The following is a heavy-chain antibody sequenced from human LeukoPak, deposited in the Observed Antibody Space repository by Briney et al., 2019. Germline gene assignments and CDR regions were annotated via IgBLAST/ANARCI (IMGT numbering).Heavy chain of an antibody. D-gene: IGHD5-18*01. CDR2: ISGSGGST. CDR1: GFTFSSYA. V-gene: IGHV3-23*01. Sequence: YPGGSLRLSCAASGFTFSSYAMSWVRQAPGKGLEWVSAISGSGGSTYYADSVKGRFTISRDNSKNTLYLQMNSLRAEDTAVYYCARDNYSYGYLFPYYYYYMDVWGKGTTVTVSS. CDR3: ARDNYSYGYLFPYYYYYMDV. J-gene: IGHJ6*03.